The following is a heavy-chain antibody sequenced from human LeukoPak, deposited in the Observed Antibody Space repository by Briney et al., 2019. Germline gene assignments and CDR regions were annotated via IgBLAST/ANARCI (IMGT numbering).Heavy chain of an antibody. CDR3: ARETYGSGVRFDP. V-gene: IGHV3-53*01. CDR2: IYSGGST. J-gene: IGHJ5*02. D-gene: IGHD3-10*01. CDR1: GFTVSSNY. Sequence: GGSLRLSCAAPGFTVSSNYMSWVRQAPGKGLEWVSVIYSGGSTYYADSVKGRFTISRDNSKNTLYLQMNSLRAEDTAIYYCARETYGSGVRFDPWGQGTLVTVSS.